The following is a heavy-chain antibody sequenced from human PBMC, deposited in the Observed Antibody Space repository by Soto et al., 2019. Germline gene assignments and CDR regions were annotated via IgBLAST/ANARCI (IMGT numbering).Heavy chain of an antibody. Sequence: PGGSLRLSCAASGFTFSSYAMSWVRQAPGKGLEWVSAISGSGGSTYYADSVKGRFTTSRDNSKNTLYLQMNSLRAEDTAVYYCAKDLFEKTYYDFWSGVGFDPWGQGTLVTVSS. J-gene: IGHJ5*02. CDR2: ISGSGGST. CDR1: GFTFSSYA. D-gene: IGHD3-3*01. CDR3: AKDLFEKTYYDFWSGVGFDP. V-gene: IGHV3-23*01.